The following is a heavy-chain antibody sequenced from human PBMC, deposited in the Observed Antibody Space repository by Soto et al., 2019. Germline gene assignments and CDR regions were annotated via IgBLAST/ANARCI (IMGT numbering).Heavy chain of an antibody. CDR2: ISSSSSYI. J-gene: IGHJ4*02. V-gene: IGHV3-21*01. CDR1: GFTFSSYS. D-gene: IGHD2-21*01. Sequence: EVQLVESGGGLVKPGGSLRLSCAASGFTFSSYSMNWVRQAPGKGLEWVSSISSSSSYIYNADSVKGRFTISRDNAKNSLYLQMNSLRAEATAVYYCARVERAYCGGDCYDYWGQGTLVTVSS. CDR3: ARVERAYCGGDCYDY.